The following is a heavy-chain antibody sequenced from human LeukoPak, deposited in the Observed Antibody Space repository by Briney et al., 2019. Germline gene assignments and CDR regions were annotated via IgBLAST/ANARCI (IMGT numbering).Heavy chain of an antibody. CDR2: IYYSGST. CDR3: ARGVAAASRYYYYYMDV. J-gene: IGHJ6*03. Sequence: SETLSLTCTVSGGSISSSSYYWGWIRQPPGKGLEWIGSIYYSGSTYYNPSLKSRVTISVDTSKNQFSLKLSSVTAADTAVYYCARGVAAASRYYYYYMDVWGKGTTVTISS. CDR1: GGSISSSSYY. V-gene: IGHV4-39*07. D-gene: IGHD6-13*01.